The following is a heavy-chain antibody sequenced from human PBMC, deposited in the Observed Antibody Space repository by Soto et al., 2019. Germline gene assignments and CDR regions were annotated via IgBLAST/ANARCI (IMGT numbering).Heavy chain of an antibody. CDR2: IYHSGST. D-gene: IGHD6-13*01. Sequence: KPSETLSLTCAVSGYSISSGYYWGWIRQPPGKRLEWIGSIYHSGSTYYNPSLKSRVTISVDTSKNQFSLKLSSVTAADTAVYYCARDSSRWSGIWGQGTLVTVSS. CDR1: GYSISSGYY. CDR3: ARDSSRWSGI. J-gene: IGHJ4*02. V-gene: IGHV4-38-2*02.